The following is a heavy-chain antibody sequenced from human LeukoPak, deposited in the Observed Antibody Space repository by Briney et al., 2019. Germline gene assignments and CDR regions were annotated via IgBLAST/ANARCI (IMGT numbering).Heavy chain of an antibody. V-gene: IGHV1-24*01. D-gene: IGHD2-2*01. CDR1: GYTLTELS. J-gene: IGHJ5*02. CDR2: FDPEDGET. CDR3: ATGGYCSSTSCYGDWFDP. Sequence: ASVKVSCKVSGYTLTELSMHWVRQAPGKGLEWMGGFDPEDGETIYAQKFQGRVTMTEDTSTDTAYMELSSLRSEDTAVYYCATGGYCSSTSCYGDWFDPWSQGTLVTVSS.